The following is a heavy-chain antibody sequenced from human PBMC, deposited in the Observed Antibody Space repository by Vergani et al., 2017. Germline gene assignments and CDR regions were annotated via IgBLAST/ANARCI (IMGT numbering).Heavy chain of an antibody. CDR3: AKDLSCSSTSCYPY. D-gene: IGHD2-2*01. CDR2: ISYDGSNK. J-gene: IGHJ4*02. V-gene: IGHV3-30*18. CDR1: GFTFSSYG. Sequence: QVQLVESGGGVVQPGGSLRLSCAASGFTFSSYGMHWVRQAPGKGLEWVAVISYDGSNKYYADSVKGRFTISRDNSKNTLYLQMNSLRAEDTAVYYCAKDLSCSSTSCYPYWGQGTLVTVSS.